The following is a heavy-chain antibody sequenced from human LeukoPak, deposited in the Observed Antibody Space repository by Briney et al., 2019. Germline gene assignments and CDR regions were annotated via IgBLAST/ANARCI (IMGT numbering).Heavy chain of an antibody. CDR1: GFTFSIYG. CDR3: ANIPVVPAAMVP. Sequence: GGSLRLSCAASGFTFSIYGMHWVRQAPGKGLEWVAFIRYDGSNKYYADSVKGRFTICRDNSKNTLYLQMNSLRAEDTAVYYCANIPVVPAAMVPWGQGTLVTVSS. V-gene: IGHV3-30*02. J-gene: IGHJ5*02. CDR2: IRYDGSNK. D-gene: IGHD2-2*01.